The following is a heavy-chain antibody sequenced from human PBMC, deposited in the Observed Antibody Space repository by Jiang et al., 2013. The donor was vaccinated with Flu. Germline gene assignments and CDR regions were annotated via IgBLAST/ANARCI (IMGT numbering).Heavy chain of an antibody. V-gene: IGHV1-2*04. CDR1: GYTFTGYY. Sequence: SGAEVKKPGASVKVSCKASGYTFTGYYMHWVRQAPGQGLEWMGWINPNSGGTNYAQKFQGWVTMTRDTSISTAYMELSRLRSDDTAVYYCARARQDSSGYSNWFDPWGQGTLVTVSS. CDR3: ARARQDSSGYSNWFDP. CDR2: INPNSGGT. D-gene: IGHD3-22*01. J-gene: IGHJ5*02.